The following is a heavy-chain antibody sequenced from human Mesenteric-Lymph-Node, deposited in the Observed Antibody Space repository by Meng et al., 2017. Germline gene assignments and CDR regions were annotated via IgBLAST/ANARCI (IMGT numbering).Heavy chain of an antibody. J-gene: IGHJ4*02. V-gene: IGHV3-11*01. CDR2: ISSSGSTI. CDR1: GFTFSDYY. Sequence: GESLKISCAASGFTFSDYYMSWIRQAPGKGLEWVSYISSSGSTIYYADSVKGRFTISRDNAKNSLYLQMNSLRAEDTAVYYCARVSAGSSGWEDYWGQGTLVTVSS. CDR3: ARVSAGSSGWEDY. D-gene: IGHD6-19*01.